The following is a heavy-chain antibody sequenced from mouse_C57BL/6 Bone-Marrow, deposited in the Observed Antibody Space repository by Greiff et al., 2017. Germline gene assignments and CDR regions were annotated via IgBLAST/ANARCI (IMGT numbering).Heavy chain of an antibody. J-gene: IGHJ4*01. V-gene: IGHV5-16*01. CDR2: INYDGSST. CDR1: GFTFSDYY. CDR3: ARDQYYGSSYEAMDY. Sequence: DVQLVESEGGLVQPGSSMKLSCTASGFTFSDYYMAWVRQVPEKGLEWVANINYDGSSTYYLDSLKSRFIISRDNAKNILYLQMSSLKSEDTATYYCARDQYYGSSYEAMDYWGQGTSVTVSS. D-gene: IGHD1-1*01.